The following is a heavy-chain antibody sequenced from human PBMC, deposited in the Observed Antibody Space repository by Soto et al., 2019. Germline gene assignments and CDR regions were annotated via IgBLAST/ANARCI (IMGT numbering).Heavy chain of an antibody. CDR1: GDSVSSNSAA. CDR3: ARVFGKKLAVVPAARGGYYYYYYMDV. D-gene: IGHD2-2*01. Sequence: KQSQTLSLTCAISGDSVSSNSAAWNWIRQSPSRGLEWLGRTYYRSKWYNDYAVSVKSRITINPDTSKNQFSLQLNSVTPEDTAVYYCARVFGKKLAVVPAARGGYYYYYYMDVWGKGTTVTVSS. J-gene: IGHJ6*03. CDR2: TYYRSKWYN. V-gene: IGHV6-1*01.